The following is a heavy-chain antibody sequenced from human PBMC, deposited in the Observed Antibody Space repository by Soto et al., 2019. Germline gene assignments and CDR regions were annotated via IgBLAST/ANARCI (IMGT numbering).Heavy chain of an antibody. Sequence: EVQLVESGGGLVQSGGSLRLSCTASGFSVSDHFMDWVRQTPGKGLEWLGQITNRATGDTTFYAASVKGRFPVSKDESRNALYLQRNSLKTEDTAVYYCASSITQMLTDWGQGTLVAVAS. J-gene: IGHJ4*02. CDR2: ITNRATGDTT. V-gene: IGHV3-72*01. CDR3: ASSITQMLTD. D-gene: IGHD1-20*01. CDR1: GFSVSDHF.